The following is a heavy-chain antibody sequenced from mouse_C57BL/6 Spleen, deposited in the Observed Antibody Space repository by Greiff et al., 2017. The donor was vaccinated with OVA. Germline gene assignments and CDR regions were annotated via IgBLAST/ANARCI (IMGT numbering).Heavy chain of an antibody. J-gene: IGHJ4*01. Sequence: EVMLVESGGDLVKPGGSLKLSCAASGFTFSSYGMSWVRQTPDKRLEWVATISSGGSYTYYPDSVKGRFTISRDNAKNTLYLQMSSLKSEDTAMYYCARQRGNPYAMDYWGQGTSVTVSS. V-gene: IGHV5-6*02. D-gene: IGHD2-1*01. CDR3: ARQRGNPYAMDY. CDR2: ISSGGSYT. CDR1: GFTFSSYG.